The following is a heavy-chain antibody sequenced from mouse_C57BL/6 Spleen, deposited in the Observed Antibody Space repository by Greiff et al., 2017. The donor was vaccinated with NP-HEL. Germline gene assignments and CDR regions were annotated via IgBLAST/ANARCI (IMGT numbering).Heavy chain of an antibody. D-gene: IGHD1-1*01. Sequence: EVQLQQSGPVLVKPGASVKMSCKASGYTFTDYYMNWVKQSHGKSLEWIGVINPYNGGTSYNQKFKGKATLTVDKSSSTAYMELNSLTSEDSAVYYCAKITTVVADPYYFDYWGQGTTPTVSS. CDR2: INPYNGGT. CDR1: GYTFTDYY. V-gene: IGHV1-19*01. CDR3: AKITTVVADPYYFDY. J-gene: IGHJ2*01.